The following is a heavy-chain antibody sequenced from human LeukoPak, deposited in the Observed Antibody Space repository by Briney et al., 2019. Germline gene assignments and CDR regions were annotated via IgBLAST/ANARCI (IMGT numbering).Heavy chain of an antibody. D-gene: IGHD1-26*01. CDR3: AKDTWDEPNFFDY. CDR2: IRYDGSNK. V-gene: IGHV3-30*02. CDR1: GFNFSSYG. J-gene: IGHJ4*02. Sequence: GGSLRLSCAASGFNFSSYGMHWVRQAPGKGLEWVAFIRYDGSNKYYADSVKGRFTISRDNSKNTLYLQMNSLRAEDTAVYYCAKDTWDEPNFFDYWGQGTLVTVSS.